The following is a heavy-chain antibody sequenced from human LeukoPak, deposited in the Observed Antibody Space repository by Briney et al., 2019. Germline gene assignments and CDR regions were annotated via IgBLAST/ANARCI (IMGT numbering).Heavy chain of an antibody. Sequence: PGGSLRLSCAASGFTFCSYWINLVRQASGKGLEWVANIKQDGSEKYYVDSVKGRFTISRDNAKNSLYLQMNSLRAEDTAVYYCARVLSGGQWLISFDYWGQGTLVTVSS. CDR2: IKQDGSEK. CDR3: ARVLSGGQWLISFDY. D-gene: IGHD6-19*01. CDR1: GFTFCSYW. V-gene: IGHV3-7*02. J-gene: IGHJ4*02.